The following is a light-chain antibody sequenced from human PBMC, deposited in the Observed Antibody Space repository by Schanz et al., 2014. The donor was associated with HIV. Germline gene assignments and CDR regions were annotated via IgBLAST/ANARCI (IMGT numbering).Light chain of an antibody. CDR1: QTIDNH. V-gene: IGKV1-39*01. Sequence: DIQMTQSPSPLSASVGDRVTITCRASQTIDNHLNWYQQKPGTAPKVLISAASSLQPGVPSRFSGSGSGTVFTLTINGLQPEDFATYFCQQSYITPYTFGQGTKLEIK. CDR3: QQSYITPYT. J-gene: IGKJ2*01. CDR2: AAS.